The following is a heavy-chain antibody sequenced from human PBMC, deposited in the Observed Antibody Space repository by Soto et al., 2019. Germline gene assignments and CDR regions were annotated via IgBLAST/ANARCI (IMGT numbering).Heavy chain of an antibody. D-gene: IGHD2-15*01. CDR1: GGTFSSYV. J-gene: IGHJ3*02. CDR3: ARGSGYCSGGSCWVHAFDI. Sequence: SVKVSCKASGGTFSSYVISWVRQAPGQGLEWMGGIIPIFGTANYAQKFQGRVTITADESTSTAYMELSSLRSEDTAVYYCARGSGYCSGGSCWVHAFDIWGQGTMVTVSS. CDR2: IIPIFGTA. V-gene: IGHV1-69*13.